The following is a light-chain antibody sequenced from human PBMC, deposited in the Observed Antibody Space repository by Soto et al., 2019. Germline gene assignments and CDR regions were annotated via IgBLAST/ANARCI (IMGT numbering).Light chain of an antibody. CDR1: SSDVGNYNY. V-gene: IGLV2-8*01. CDR3: SSYTTSNTRQIV. Sequence: QSVLTQPPSASGSPGQSVTISCTGTSSDVGNYNYVSWYQHHPGKAPKLMIYEVSNGPSGVSDRFSGSKSGNTASLTVSGLQPEDEADYYCSSYTTSNTRQIVFGTGTKVTVL. J-gene: IGLJ1*01. CDR2: EVS.